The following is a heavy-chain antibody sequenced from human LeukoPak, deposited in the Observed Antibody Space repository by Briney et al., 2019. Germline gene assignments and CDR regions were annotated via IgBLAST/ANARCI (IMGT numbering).Heavy chain of an antibody. CDR2: IIPIFGTA. V-gene: IGHV1-69*01. CDR1: GGTFSSYA. D-gene: IGHD2-21*02. CDR3: ARGTVVVTTPAAFDI. Sequence: SVKVSCKASGGTFSSYAISWVRQAPGQGLERMGGIIPIFGTANYAQKFQGRVTITADESTSTAYMELSSLRSEDTAVYYCARGTVVVTTPAAFDIWGQGTMVTVSS. J-gene: IGHJ3*02.